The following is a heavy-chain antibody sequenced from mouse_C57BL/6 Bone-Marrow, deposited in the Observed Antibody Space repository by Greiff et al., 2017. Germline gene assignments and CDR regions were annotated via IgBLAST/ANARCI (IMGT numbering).Heavy chain of an antibody. CDR1: GYTFTSYW. V-gene: IGHV1-69*01. J-gene: IGHJ2*01. Sequence: QVQLQQPGAELVMPGASVKLSCKASGYTFTSYWMHWVKQRPGQGLEWIGEIDPSDSYTNYNQKFKGKSTLTVDQSSSTTYMQLSSLTSEDAAVYYCARDGIDYWGQGTTLTVSS. CDR3: ARDGIDY. CDR2: IDPSDSYT.